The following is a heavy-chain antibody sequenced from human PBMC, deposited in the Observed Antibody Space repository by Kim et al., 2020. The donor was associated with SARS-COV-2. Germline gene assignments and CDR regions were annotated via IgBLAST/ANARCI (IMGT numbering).Heavy chain of an antibody. V-gene: IGHV3-23*01. CDR1: GFTFSSYA. CDR3: AKSPPFWYGDLYYFDY. CDR2: ISGSGGST. D-gene: IGHD4-17*01. J-gene: IGHJ4*02. Sequence: GGSLRLSCAASGFTFSSYAMSWVRQAPGKGLEWVSAISGSGGSTYYADSVKGRFTISRDNSKNTLYLQMNSLRAEDTAVYYCAKSPPFWYGDLYYFDYWGQGTLVTVSS.